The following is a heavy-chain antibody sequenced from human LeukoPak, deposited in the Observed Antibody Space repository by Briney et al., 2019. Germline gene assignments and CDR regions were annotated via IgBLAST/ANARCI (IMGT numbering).Heavy chain of an antibody. CDR2: IYHSGST. Sequence: SETLSLTCTVSGGSISSGTYYWAWIRQPPGRGLEWIGTIYHSGSTYYNPSLKTRVTISVDTSKNQFSLKLSSVTAADTAVYYCARGRYYYDSSGYFFDYWGQGTLVTVSS. V-gene: IGHV4-39*07. J-gene: IGHJ4*02. D-gene: IGHD3-22*01. CDR3: ARGRYYYDSSGYFFDY. CDR1: GGSISSGTYY.